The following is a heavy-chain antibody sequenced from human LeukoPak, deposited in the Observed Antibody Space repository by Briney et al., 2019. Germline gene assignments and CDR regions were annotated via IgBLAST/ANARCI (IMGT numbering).Heavy chain of an antibody. CDR2: IIPIFGIA. J-gene: IGHJ4*02. CDR3: ARGDYDFWSGSMDY. V-gene: IGHV1-69*15. CDR1: GGTFSSYS. D-gene: IGHD3-3*01. Sequence: SVKVSCKASGGTFSSYSITWLRQAPGQGLEWMGRIIPIFGIANYAQKFQGRVTITADESTSTAYMELSSLRSEDTAVYYCARGDYDFWSGSMDYWGQGTLVTVSS.